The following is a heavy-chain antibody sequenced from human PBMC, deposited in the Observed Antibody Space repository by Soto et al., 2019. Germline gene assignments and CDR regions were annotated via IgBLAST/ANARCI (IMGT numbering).Heavy chain of an antibody. D-gene: IGHD6-13*01. CDR2: ISYDGSNK. Sequence: PGGSLRLSCAASGFTFSSYAMHWVRQAPGKGLEWVAVISYDGSNKYYADSVKGRFTISRDNSKNTLYLQMNSLRAEDTAVYYCARDRIAAAGTGYYYGMDVWGQGTTVTVS. CDR1: GFTFSSYA. CDR3: ARDRIAAAGTGYYYGMDV. V-gene: IGHV3-30-3*01. J-gene: IGHJ6*02.